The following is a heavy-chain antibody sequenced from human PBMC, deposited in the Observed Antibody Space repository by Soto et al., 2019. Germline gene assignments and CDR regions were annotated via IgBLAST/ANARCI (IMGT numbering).Heavy chain of an antibody. Sequence: QVQLVQSGAEVKKPGASVKVSCKASGYTFSSYFISWVRQAPGLGLEWMGWISAYNGNTNYAQNLQGRVTMTTDTATRPAYMELRSLRSDDTAVYYCARDLPPVDYWGQGTLVTVSS. CDR1: GYTFSSYF. CDR2: ISAYNGNT. J-gene: IGHJ4*02. CDR3: ARDLPPVDY. V-gene: IGHV1-18*01.